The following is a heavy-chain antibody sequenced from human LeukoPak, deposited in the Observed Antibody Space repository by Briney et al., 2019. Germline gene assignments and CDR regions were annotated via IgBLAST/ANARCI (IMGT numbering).Heavy chain of an antibody. CDR3: AKDARWLAPGTFDI. CDR1: GFTFSSYW. J-gene: IGHJ3*02. D-gene: IGHD6-19*01. CDR2: ISGSGDST. Sequence: PGGSLRLSCAASGFTFSSYWMHWVRQAPGKGLNWVSGISGSGDSTLYADSVKGRFTISRDNSKKTLYLQMNSLRADDTAVYYCAKDARWLAPGTFDIWGQGTMVTVS. V-gene: IGHV3-23*01.